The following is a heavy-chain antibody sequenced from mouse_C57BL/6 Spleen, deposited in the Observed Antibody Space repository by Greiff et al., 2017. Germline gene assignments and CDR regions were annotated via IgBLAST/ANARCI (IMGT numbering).Heavy chain of an antibody. CDR2: INPYNGGT. CDR3: ARSNGNYGGMDY. V-gene: IGHV1-19*01. CDR1: GYTFTDYY. J-gene: IGHJ4*01. D-gene: IGHD2-1*01. Sequence: EVQLQQSGPVLVKPGASVKMSCKASGYTFTDYYMNWVKQSHGKSLEWIGVINPYNGGTSYNQKFKGKATLTVDKSSSTAYMELNSLTSEDSAVYYCARSNGNYGGMDYWGQGTSVTVSS.